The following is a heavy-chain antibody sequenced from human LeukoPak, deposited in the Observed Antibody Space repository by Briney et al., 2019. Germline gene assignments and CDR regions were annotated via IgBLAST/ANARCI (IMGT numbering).Heavy chain of an antibody. CDR2: IYYSGST. V-gene: IGHV4-59*08. CDR3: ARIDASSTSHYGMDV. Sequence: SETLSLTCTVSGGSISSYYWRWIRQPPGKGLEWIGYIYYSGSTNYNPSLKSRVTISVDTSKNQFSLKLSSVTAADTAVYYCARIDASSTSHYGMDVWGQGTTVTVSS. CDR1: GGSISSYY. D-gene: IGHD2-2*01. J-gene: IGHJ6*02.